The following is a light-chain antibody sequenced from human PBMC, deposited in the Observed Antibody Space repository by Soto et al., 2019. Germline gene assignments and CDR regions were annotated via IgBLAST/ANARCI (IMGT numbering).Light chain of an antibody. CDR3: SSYTSSSTLAV. V-gene: IGLV2-14*01. CDR1: NSDVGGYNY. CDR2: EVS. Sequence: QSALTQPASVSGSPGQSITISCTGTNSDVGGYNYVSWYQQHPGKAPKLMIYEVSNRPSGVSNRFSGSKSGNTASLTISGLQAEDEADYYCSSYTSSSTLAVFGGGTKVTVL. J-gene: IGLJ2*01.